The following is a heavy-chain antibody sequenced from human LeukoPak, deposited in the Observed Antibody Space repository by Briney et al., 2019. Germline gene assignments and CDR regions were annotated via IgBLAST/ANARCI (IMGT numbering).Heavy chain of an antibody. CDR2: IHYSGST. CDR1: GGSISSYY. CDR3: ARVAYSGYVDY. V-gene: IGHV4-59*01. Sequence: SETLSLTCTVSGGSISSYYWSWIRQPPGKGLEWIGYIHYSGSTNYNASPKSGVTILADTSKNQFSVRLSSVTAADTAVYYCARVAYSGYVDYWGQGILVTVSS. D-gene: IGHD5-12*01. J-gene: IGHJ4*02.